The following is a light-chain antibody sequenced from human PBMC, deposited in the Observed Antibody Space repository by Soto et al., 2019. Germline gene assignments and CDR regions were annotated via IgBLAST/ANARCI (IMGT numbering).Light chain of an antibody. Sequence: QSALTQPASVSGSPGQSITISCTGTSSDVGGYNYVSWYQQHPGKAPKLMIYDVSNRPSGVSKRFSGSKSGNTASLTISGLQAEDEADYYCNSYTSSSTLWVFGGGTKVTVL. CDR1: SSDVGGYNY. J-gene: IGLJ3*02. V-gene: IGLV2-14*01. CDR2: DVS. CDR3: NSYTSSSTLWV.